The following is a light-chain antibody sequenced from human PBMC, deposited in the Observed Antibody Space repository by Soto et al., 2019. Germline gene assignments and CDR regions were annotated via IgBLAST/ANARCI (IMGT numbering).Light chain of an antibody. Sequence: DIQMTQSPSTLSASVGDRVTITCRASQSTSSWLAWYQQKPGKAPKLLIYDASSLESGVPSRFSGSGSGTEFTLTISSLQPDDFATYYCQQYNSYRYTFGQGTKV. CDR2: DAS. CDR1: QSTSSW. CDR3: QQYNSYRYT. J-gene: IGKJ2*01. V-gene: IGKV1-5*01.